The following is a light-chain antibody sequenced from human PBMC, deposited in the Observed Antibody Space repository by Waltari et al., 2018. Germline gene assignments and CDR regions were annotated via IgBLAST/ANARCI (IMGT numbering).Light chain of an antibody. V-gene: IGLV2-11*01. CDR1: SSDIGGYNY. CDR3: CSYAGSYTFI. J-gene: IGLJ1*01. CDR2: EVS. Sequence: QAALTQPRSVSGSPGQSVTISCTGTSSDIGGYNYVSWYQQHPDTAPKLMIYEVSKRPSGVSDRFSGSKSGNTASLTISGLQAEDEADYYCCSYAGSYTFIFGDGTRLTVL.